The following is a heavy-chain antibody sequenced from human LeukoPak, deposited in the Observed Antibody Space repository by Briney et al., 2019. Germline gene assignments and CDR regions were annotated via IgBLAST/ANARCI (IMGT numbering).Heavy chain of an antibody. Sequence: GESLKISCKGSGYSFTSHWIGWVRQMPGKGLEWMGIIYPGDTDTRYSPSFQGQVTISADKSISTAYLQWSSLKASDTAMYYCARLRDGYNYAPHGPFDYWGQGTLVTVSS. CDR1: GYSFTSHW. J-gene: IGHJ4*02. D-gene: IGHD5-24*01. CDR3: ARLRDGYNYAPHGPFDY. CDR2: IYPGDTDT. V-gene: IGHV5-51*01.